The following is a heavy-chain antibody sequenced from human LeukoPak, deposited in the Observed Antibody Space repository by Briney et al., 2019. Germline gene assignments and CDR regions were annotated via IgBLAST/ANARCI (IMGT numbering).Heavy chain of an antibody. CDR1: GYTFTSYD. J-gene: IGHJ6*03. Sequence: ASVKVSCKASGYTFTSYDINWVRQATGQGLEWMGWMNPNSGNTGYAQKFQGRVTITRNTSISTAYMELSILRSEDTAVYYCARGFPHYYDILTGYRYYYYMDVWGKGTTVTVSS. V-gene: IGHV1-8*03. CDR3: ARGFPHYYDILTGYRYYYYMDV. D-gene: IGHD3-9*01. CDR2: MNPNSGNT.